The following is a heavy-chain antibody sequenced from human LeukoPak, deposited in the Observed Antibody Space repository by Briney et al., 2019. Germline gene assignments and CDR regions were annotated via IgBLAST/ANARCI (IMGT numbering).Heavy chain of an antibody. Sequence: PSETLSLTCTVSGGSISSGYYWGWIRQPPGKGLDWIGSIYHSGNTYYSPSLKSRVTISVDTSKNQFSLKLNSVTAADTTVYYCVRALLDSSGYDFDYWGQGTLVTVSS. J-gene: IGHJ4*02. V-gene: IGHV4-38-2*02. CDR2: IYHSGNT. CDR1: GGSISSGYY. D-gene: IGHD3-22*01. CDR3: VRALLDSSGYDFDY.